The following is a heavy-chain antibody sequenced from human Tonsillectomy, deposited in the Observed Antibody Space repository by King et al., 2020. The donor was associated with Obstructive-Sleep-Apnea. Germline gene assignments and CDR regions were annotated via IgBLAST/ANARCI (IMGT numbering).Heavy chain of an antibody. D-gene: IGHD2-8*01. J-gene: IGHJ4*02. CDR3: ARSVYCTNGVCYSYFDY. V-gene: IGHV1-2*04. CDR2: INPNSGGP. CDR1: GYTFTGYY. Sequence: VQLVQSGAEVKKPGASVKVSCKASGYTFTGYYMHWVRQAPGQGLEWMGWINPNSGGPNYAQKFQGWVTMTRDTSISTAYMELSRLRSDETAVYYCARSVYCTNGVCYSYFDYWGQGTLVTVSS.